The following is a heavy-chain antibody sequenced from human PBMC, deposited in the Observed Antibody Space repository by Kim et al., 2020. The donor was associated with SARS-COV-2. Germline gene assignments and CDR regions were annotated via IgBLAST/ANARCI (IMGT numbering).Heavy chain of an antibody. J-gene: IGHJ4*01. CDR3: ARAREYCSGGSCYQFDY. Sequence: GGSLRLSCAASGFTFSSYAMHWVRQAPGKGLEWVAVISYDGSNKYYADSVKGRFTISRDNSKNTLYLQMNSLRAEDTAVYYCARAREYCSGGSCYQFDY. D-gene: IGHD2-15*01. CDR2: ISYDGSNK. V-gene: IGHV3-30*04. CDR1: GFTFSSYA.